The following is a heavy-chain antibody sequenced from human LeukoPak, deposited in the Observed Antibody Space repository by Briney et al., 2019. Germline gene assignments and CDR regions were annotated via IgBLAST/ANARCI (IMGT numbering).Heavy chain of an antibody. CDR2: IYYSGST. V-gene: IGHV4-39*01. CDR1: GGSISSSSYY. J-gene: IGHJ4*02. D-gene: IGHD2-15*01. CDR3: ARLRYCSGGSCDRIGFDY. Sequence: PSETLSLTCTVSGGSISSSSYYWGWIRQPPGKGLEWIGSIYYSGSTYYNPPLKSRVTISVDTSKNQFSLKLSSVTAADTAVYYCARLRYCSGGSCDRIGFDYWGQGTLVTVSS.